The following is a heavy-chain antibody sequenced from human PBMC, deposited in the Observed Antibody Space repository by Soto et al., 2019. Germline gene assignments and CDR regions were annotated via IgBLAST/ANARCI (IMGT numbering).Heavy chain of an antibody. Sequence: QLQLQESGPGLVKPSETLSLTCTVSGGSISSSGYYWGWIRQPPGKGLEWIGSIHDNGNTYYNPSLKSRVTISVDTSKNQFSLKLSSVTAADTAVYYCVRNYYGSGTYDKYFDYWGQGTLVTVSS. CDR3: VRNYYGSGTYDKYFDY. V-gene: IGHV4-39*01. D-gene: IGHD3-10*01. J-gene: IGHJ4*02. CDR2: IHDNGNT. CDR1: GGSISSSGYY.